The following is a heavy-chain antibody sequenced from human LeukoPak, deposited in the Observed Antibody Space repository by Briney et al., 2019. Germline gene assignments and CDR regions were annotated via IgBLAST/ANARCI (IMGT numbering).Heavy chain of an antibody. CDR3: ARDIWKWYWYFAL. V-gene: IGHV4-38-2*01. CDR2: IYHSGST. Sequence: SETLSLTCAVSGYSISSGYYWGWIRQPPGKGLEWIGSIYHSGSTYYNPSLKSRVTISVDTSKNQFSLKLSSVTAADTAVYYCARDIWKWYWYFALWGRGTLVTVSS. CDR1: GYSISSGYY. D-gene: IGHD2-15*01. J-gene: IGHJ2*01.